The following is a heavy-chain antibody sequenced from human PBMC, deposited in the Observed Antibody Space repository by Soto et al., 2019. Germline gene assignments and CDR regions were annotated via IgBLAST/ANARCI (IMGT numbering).Heavy chain of an antibody. CDR3: ARDQGGHVDTAMVPDWFDP. Sequence: SETLSLTCTVSGGSISSYYWSWIRQPPGKGLEWIGYIYYSGSTNYNPSLKSRVTISVDTSKNQFSLKLSSVTAADTAVYYCARDQGGHVDTAMVPDWFDPWGQGTLVTVSS. CDR2: IYYSGST. D-gene: IGHD5-18*01. J-gene: IGHJ5*02. V-gene: IGHV4-59*01. CDR1: GGSISSYY.